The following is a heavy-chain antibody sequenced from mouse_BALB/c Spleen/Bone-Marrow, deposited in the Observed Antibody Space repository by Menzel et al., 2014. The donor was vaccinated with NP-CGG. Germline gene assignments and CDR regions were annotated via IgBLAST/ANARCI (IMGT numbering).Heavy chain of an antibody. J-gene: IGHJ3*01. CDR1: GYSFTGYF. CDR2: INPYNGDT. Sequence: VVESGASVKISCKASGYSFTGYFLNWVKQRHGQSLEWIGRINPYNGDTFYNQKFKGKASLTVDKSSSTAHMELLSLTSEDSAGYYCGGQDGYYGGFAYWGQGTLVTVSA. V-gene: IGHV1-37*01. D-gene: IGHD2-3*01. CDR3: GGQDGYYGGFAY.